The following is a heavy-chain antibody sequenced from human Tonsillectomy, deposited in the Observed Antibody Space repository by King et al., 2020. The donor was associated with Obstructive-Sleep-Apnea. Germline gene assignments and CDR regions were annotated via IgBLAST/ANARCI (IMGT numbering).Heavy chain of an antibody. V-gene: IGHV3-23*04. CDR1: GFTFSTYA. D-gene: IGHD6-19*01. Sequence: VQLVESGGGLVQPGGSLRLSCAASGFTFSTYAMSWVRQAPGKGLEWVSVISGSGGSTYYADSVKGRFTISRDNSKNTLFLQMNSLRAEDTAVYYCAKDRGWYRLPFDYWGQGTLVTVSS. J-gene: IGHJ4*02. CDR3: AKDRGWYRLPFDY. CDR2: ISGSGGST.